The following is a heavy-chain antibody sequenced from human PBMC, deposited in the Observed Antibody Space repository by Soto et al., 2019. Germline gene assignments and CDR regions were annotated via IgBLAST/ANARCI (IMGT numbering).Heavy chain of an antibody. CDR2: INPNSGGT. J-gene: IGHJ5*02. CDR3: ARQLAARNNWFDP. D-gene: IGHD6-6*01. V-gene: IGHV1-2*02. Sequence: ASVKVSCKASGYTFTGYYMHWVRQAPGQGLEWMGWINPNSGGTNYAQKFQGRVTMTRDTSISTAYMELSRLRSDDTAVYYCARQLAARNNWFDPWGQETLVTVSS. CDR1: GYTFTGYY.